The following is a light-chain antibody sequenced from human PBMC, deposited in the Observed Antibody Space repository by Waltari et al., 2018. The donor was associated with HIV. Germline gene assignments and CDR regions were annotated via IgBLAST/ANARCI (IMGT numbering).Light chain of an antibody. J-gene: IGLJ3*02. CDR3: CSYAGSSTLV. V-gene: IGLV2-23*02. Sequence: QSALTHPASVSGSPGTSLTISCTGPSSAVGSYYLVSWYQQQPGKAPKLMIYEVNKRPSGVSNRFSGSKSGNTASLTISGLQAEDEADFYCCSYAGSSTLVFGGGTKLTVL. CDR2: EVN. CDR1: SSAVGSYYL.